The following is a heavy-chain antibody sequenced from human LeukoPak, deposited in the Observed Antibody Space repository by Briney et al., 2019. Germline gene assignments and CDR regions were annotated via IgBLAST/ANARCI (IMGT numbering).Heavy chain of an antibody. J-gene: IGHJ4*02. V-gene: IGHV4-59*08. CDR2: IYYSGST. D-gene: IGHD6-13*01. CDR3: ARRSYSSVFYYIYY. Sequence: PSETLSLTCTVSGVSITNHYWSWIRQSPGKGLEWVGCIYYSGSTNYKHSVKSQVTISVDTTQNQFSLKRSSVTAADTAVYYCARRSYSSVFYYIYYWGQGALVTVSS. CDR1: GVSITNHY.